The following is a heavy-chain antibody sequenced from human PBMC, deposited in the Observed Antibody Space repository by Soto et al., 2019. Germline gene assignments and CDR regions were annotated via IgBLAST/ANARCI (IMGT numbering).Heavy chain of an antibody. CDR1: GFTVSSNY. D-gene: IGHD2-8*01. Sequence: EVQLEETGGGLIQPGESLRLSCVASGFTVSSNYMGWVRQAPGKGLEWVSVIYSGGDTYYVDSVKGRFTISSDNSKNTLFLQMNSLRAEDTAVYYCARVIYSTSFDYWGQGTLVTVSS. CDR2: IYSGGDT. CDR3: ARVIYSTSFDY. V-gene: IGHV3-53*02. J-gene: IGHJ4*02.